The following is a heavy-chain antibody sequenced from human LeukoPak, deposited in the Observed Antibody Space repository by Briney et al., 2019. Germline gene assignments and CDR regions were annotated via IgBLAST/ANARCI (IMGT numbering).Heavy chain of an antibody. V-gene: IGHV3-15*01. CDR1: GFTFSNAW. CDR3: TTDESLVRVYYDILTGYSDAFDI. J-gene: IGHJ3*02. CDR2: IKSKTDGGTT. D-gene: IGHD3-9*01. Sequence: PGGSLRLSCAASGFTFSNAWMSWVRQAPGKGLEWVGRIKSKTDGGTTDYAAPVKGRFTISRDDSKNTLYLQMNSLKTEDTAVYYCTTDESLVRVYYDILTGYSDAFDIWGQGTMVTVSS.